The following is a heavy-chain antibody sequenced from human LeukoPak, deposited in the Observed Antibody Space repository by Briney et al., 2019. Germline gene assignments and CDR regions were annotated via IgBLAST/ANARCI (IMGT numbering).Heavy chain of an antibody. CDR3: AKRSTWNDELASDYMDV. D-gene: IGHD1-1*01. CDR2: ISGSGGST. V-gene: IGHV3-23*01. CDR1: GFTFSSYA. Sequence: GGSLRLSCAASGFTFSSYAMSWVRQAPGKGLEWVSTISGSGGSTYYADSVKGRFTISRDNSKNTLYLQMNSLRAEDTAVYYCAKRSTWNDELASDYMDVWGKGTTVTVSS. J-gene: IGHJ6*03.